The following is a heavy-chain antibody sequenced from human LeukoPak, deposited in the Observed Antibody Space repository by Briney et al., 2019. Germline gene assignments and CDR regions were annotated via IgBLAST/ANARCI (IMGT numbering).Heavy chain of an antibody. D-gene: IGHD6-19*01. V-gene: IGHV3-30*03. CDR1: EFTFSTYG. CDR3: ATATGSIAVAPFDP. CDR2: IPYDGSNK. J-gene: IGHJ5*02. Sequence: PGRSLRLSCVASEFTFSTYGMHWVRQAPGKGLEWVAVIPYDGSNKYYADSVKGRFTISRDNSKNTLYLQMNSLRADDTAVYYCATATGSIAVAPFDPWGQGTLVTVSS.